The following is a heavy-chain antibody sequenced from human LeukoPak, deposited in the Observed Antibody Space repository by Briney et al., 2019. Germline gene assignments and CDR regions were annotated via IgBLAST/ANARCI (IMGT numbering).Heavy chain of an antibody. D-gene: IGHD3-22*01. V-gene: IGHV3-21*01. CDR2: ISSSSSYI. CDR1: GFTFSSYN. CDR3: ARDGSYYYDSSGMDY. J-gene: IGHJ4*02. Sequence: GGTLRLSCAASGFTFSSYNMKWLRQAPGKGLVWVTSISSSSSYIYYTDSVKGRFTIPRDNAKNSLYLQMNSLRAEDTAVYYCARDGSYYYDSSGMDYWGQGTLVTVSS.